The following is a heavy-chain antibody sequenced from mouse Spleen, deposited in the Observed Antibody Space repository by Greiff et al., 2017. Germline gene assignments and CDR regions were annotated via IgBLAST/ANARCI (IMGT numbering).Heavy chain of an antibody. CDR1: GYTFTSYW. CDR2: IDPSDSYT. V-gene: IGHV1-69*01. Sequence: VQLQQPGAELVMPGASVKLSCKASGYTFTSYWMHWVKQRPGQGLEWIGEIDPSDSYTNYNQKFKGKATLTVDKSSSTAYMQLSSLTSEDSAVYYCARGGTGYYFDDWGQGTTLTVSS. D-gene: IGHD3-3*01. CDR3: ARGGTGYYFDD. J-gene: IGHJ2*01.